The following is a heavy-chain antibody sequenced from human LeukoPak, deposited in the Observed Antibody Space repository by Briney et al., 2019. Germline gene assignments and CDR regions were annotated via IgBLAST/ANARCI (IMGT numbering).Heavy chain of an antibody. D-gene: IGHD3-10*01. CDR3: ASGKGASGSY. CDR1: GASISSGSYY. V-gene: IGHV4-61*02. CDR2: IYNTGTI. Sequence: SETLSLTCTVSGASISSGSYYWSWVRQPVVQGLEWIGRIYNTGTINYSPSLRSRPTISMNTSKNQFSLKLSSVNATDTAVYYWASGKGASGSYWGQGILVVVSS. J-gene: IGHJ4*02.